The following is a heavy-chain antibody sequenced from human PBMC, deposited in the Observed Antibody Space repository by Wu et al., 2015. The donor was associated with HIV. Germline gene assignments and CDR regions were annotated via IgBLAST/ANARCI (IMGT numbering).Heavy chain of an antibody. J-gene: IGHJ6*03. CDR3: ARGECGGDCSHWKYYYYYYMDV. V-gene: IGHV1-46*03. CDR2: INPSGGST. Sequence: QVQLVQSGAEVKKPGASVKVSCKASGYTFTSYYMHWVRQAPGQGLEWMGIINPSGGSTSYAQKFQGRVTMTRDTSTSTVYMELSSLRSEDTAVYYCARGECGGDCSHWKYYYYYYMDVWGKRDHGSPSP. D-gene: IGHD2-21*01. CDR1: GYTFTSYY.